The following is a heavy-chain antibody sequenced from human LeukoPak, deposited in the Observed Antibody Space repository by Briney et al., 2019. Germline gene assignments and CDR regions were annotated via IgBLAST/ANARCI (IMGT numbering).Heavy chain of an antibody. CDR2: INPSGRT. Sequence: SETLSLTCGVYSGPLSDKYWSWIRQPPGKGLEWIGEINPSGRTNYNPSLKSRVTMSIDTSKNQFSLKLSSVTAADTAVYYCARLSGYHFDYWGQGALVTVSS. J-gene: IGHJ4*02. D-gene: IGHD5-12*01. CDR1: SGPLSDKY. CDR3: ARLSGYHFDY. V-gene: IGHV4-34*01.